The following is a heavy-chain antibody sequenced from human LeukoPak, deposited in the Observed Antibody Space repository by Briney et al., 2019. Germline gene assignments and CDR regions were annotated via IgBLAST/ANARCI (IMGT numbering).Heavy chain of an antibody. D-gene: IGHD1-26*01. Sequence: GESLKISCKASGYSFTSYWIAWVRQMPGKGLEWMGVIYPDDFDTRYSPSFQGQVIISADKSISTAFLQWSSLKASDTAIYYCARHGKLSASRNWFDPWGQGTLVTVSS. CDR1: GYSFTSYW. J-gene: IGHJ5*02. CDR3: ARHGKLSASRNWFDP. CDR2: IYPDDFDT. V-gene: IGHV5-51*01.